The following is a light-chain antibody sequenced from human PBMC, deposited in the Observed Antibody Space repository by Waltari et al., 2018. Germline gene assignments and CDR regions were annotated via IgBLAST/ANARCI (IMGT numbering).Light chain of an antibody. Sequence: SCKASQSVSRALAWYQQKPGQAPRLLIFCASNRATGIPDRFSGRGSETDFSLTISRLEPEDFAVYYCQHYVRLPATFGRGTKVEIK. CDR1: QSVSRA. CDR3: QHYVRLPAT. V-gene: IGKV3-20*01. J-gene: IGKJ1*01. CDR2: CAS.